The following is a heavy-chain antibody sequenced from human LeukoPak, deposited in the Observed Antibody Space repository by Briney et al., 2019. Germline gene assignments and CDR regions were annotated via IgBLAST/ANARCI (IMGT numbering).Heavy chain of an antibody. J-gene: IGHJ4*02. CDR2: ISYDGSNK. D-gene: IGHD3-22*01. Sequence: PGGSLRLSCAASGFTFSSYAMHWVRQAPCKGLEWVAVISYDGSNKYYADSVKGRFTISRDNSKNTLYLQMNSLRAEDTAVYYCASSYYYYSPFDYWGQGTLVTVSS. CDR3: ASSYYYYSPFDY. V-gene: IGHV3-30-3*01. CDR1: GFTFSSYA.